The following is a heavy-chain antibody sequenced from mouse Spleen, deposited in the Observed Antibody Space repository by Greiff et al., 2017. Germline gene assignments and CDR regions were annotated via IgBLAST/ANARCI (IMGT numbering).Heavy chain of an antibody. CDR2: IDPANGNT. V-gene: IGHV14-3*01. Sequence: VQLQQPGAELVKPGASVKLSCKASGYTFTSYWMHWVKQRPGRGLEWIGRIDPANGNTKYAPKFQGKATITADTSSNTAYLQLSSLTSEDTAIYYCATWGDYEDFDYWGQGTTLTVSS. J-gene: IGHJ2*01. D-gene: IGHD2-13*01. CDR3: ATWGDYEDFDY. CDR1: GYTFTSYW.